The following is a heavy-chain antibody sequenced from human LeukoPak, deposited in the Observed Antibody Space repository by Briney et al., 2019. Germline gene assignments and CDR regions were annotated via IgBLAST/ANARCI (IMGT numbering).Heavy chain of an antibody. CDR1: XXXFSSXX. V-gene: IGHV1-69*01. CDR2: IIPIFGTA. Sequence: CXAXXXXFSSXXXXWVXXXPXXGXEXMGXIIPIFGTANYAQKFQGRVTITADESTSTAYMELSSLRSEDTAVYYCAREGIPPLRDRPLDYWGQGTLVTVSS. CDR3: AREGIPPLRDRPLDY. D-gene: IGHD2-2*02. J-gene: IGHJ4*02.